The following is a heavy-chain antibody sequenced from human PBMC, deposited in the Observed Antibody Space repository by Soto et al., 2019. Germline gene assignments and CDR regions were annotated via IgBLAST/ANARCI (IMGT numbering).Heavy chain of an antibody. CDR2: IYYSGST. CDR1: GGSISSYY. V-gene: IGHV4-59*01. J-gene: IGHJ5*02. Sequence: SETLSLTCTVSGGSISSYYWSWIRQPPGKGLEWIGYIYYSGSTNYNPSLKSRVTISVDTSKNQFSLKLSSVTAADTAVYYCARYRVAARPGGWFDPWGQGTQVTVCS. D-gene: IGHD6-6*01. CDR3: ARYRVAARPGGWFDP.